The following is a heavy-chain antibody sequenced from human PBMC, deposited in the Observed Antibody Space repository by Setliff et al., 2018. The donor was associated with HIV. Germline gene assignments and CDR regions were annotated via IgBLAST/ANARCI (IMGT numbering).Heavy chain of an antibody. V-gene: IGHV3-7*03. CDR1: GLTFNRYW. CDR3: ARAYNGYDYRVDSSGYDY. J-gene: IGHJ4*02. Sequence: PGGSLRLSCVASGLTFNRYWMSWVRQVPGKGLEWVSNTKCDGSESYYVDSVEGRFIASTDNAKNSLFLQMNSLKAEDTAVYYCARAYNGYDYRVDSSGYDYWGQGTLVTVSS. CDR2: TKCDGSES. D-gene: IGHD3-22*01.